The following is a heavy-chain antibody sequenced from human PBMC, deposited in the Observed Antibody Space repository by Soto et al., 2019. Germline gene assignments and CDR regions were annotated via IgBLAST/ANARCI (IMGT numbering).Heavy chain of an antibody. Sequence: SETLSLTCAVSGYSISSSNWWGWIRQPPGKGLEWIGYIYYSGTTYYNPSLESRVTMSVDTSKNQFSLKLTSVTAVDTAVYYWARREIQGPIDYWGQGTLVTVSS. CDR2: IYYSGTT. J-gene: IGHJ4*02. D-gene: IGHD1-26*01. CDR1: GYSISSSNW. V-gene: IGHV4-28*01. CDR3: ARREIQGPIDY.